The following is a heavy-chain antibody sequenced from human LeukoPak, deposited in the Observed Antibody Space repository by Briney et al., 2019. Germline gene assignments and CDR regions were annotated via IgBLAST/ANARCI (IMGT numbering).Heavy chain of an antibody. CDR3: ARQSGRTGTPLFY. CDR2: IYYSGST. J-gene: IGHJ4*02. V-gene: IGHV4-59*08. D-gene: IGHD1-1*01. Sequence: SETLSLTCTVSGGSISSYYWSWIRQPPGKGLEWIGYIYYSGSTYYNPSLKSRVTISVDTSKNQFSLKLSSVTAADTAVYYCARQSGRTGTPLFYWGQGTLVTVSS. CDR1: GGSISSYY.